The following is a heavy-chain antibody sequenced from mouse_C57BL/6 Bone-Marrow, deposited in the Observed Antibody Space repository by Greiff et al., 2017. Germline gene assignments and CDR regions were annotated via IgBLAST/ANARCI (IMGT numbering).Heavy chain of an antibody. Sequence: EVKLVESGGGLVKPGGSLKLSCAASGFTFSSYAMSWVRQTPEKRLEWVATISDGGSYTYYPDNVKGRFTISRDNAKNNLYLQMSHLKSEDTAMYYCARDYYGRGTAWFAYWGQGTLVTVSA. CDR1: GFTFSSYA. J-gene: IGHJ3*01. V-gene: IGHV5-4*01. CDR2: ISDGGSYT. D-gene: IGHD1-1*01. CDR3: ARDYYGRGTAWFAY.